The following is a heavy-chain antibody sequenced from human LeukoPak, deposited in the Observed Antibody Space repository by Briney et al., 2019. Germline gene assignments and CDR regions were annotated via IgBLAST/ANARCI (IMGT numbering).Heavy chain of an antibody. CDR1: GYTFTRYY. CDR2: ISPSGDTT. J-gene: IGHJ5*02. CDR3: ARGRDYYAVSGYHNWFDA. Sequence: ASGKVSCKASGYTFTRYYMHWVRQAPGQGLEWVGIISPSGDTTSYAQKFQGRVTMTRDTSTRTVYLDLSSLRSEDTAVYYCARGRDYYAVSGYHNWFDAWGQGTLVTVSS. V-gene: IGHV1-46*01. D-gene: IGHD3-22*01.